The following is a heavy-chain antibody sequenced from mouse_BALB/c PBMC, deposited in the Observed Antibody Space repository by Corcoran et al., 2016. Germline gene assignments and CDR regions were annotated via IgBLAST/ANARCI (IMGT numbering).Heavy chain of an antibody. CDR3: ARGAIKNYFDY. Sequence: LMTTGTSVKISCKASGYLFTGHYLHVVKQSHGKSLEWIGYISCYNGATSYNQKFKVKATFTVDTSSSTDYMQFNSLTSEDSAVYYCARGAIKNYFDYWGQGSTLPVSS. D-gene: IGHD3-1*01. J-gene: IGHJ2*01. CDR2: ISCYNGAT. CDR1: GYLFTGHY. V-gene: IGHV1S34*01.